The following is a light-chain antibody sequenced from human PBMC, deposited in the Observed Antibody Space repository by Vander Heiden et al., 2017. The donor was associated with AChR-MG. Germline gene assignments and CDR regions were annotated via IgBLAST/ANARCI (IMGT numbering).Light chain of an antibody. J-gene: IGLJ3*02. Sequence: QSALTQPRSVSGSPGQSVTISCTGTSSDVGGHNYVSWYQQYPGKAPKVMIYDVSARPSGVPDRFSGSKSGNTASLTISGLQTDDEADYYCCSYGRNYWVFGGGTKLTVL. CDR2: DVS. CDR3: CSYGRNYWV. CDR1: SSDVGGHNY. V-gene: IGLV2-11*01.